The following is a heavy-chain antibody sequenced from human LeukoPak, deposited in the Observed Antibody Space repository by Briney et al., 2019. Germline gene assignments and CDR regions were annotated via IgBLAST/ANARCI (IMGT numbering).Heavy chain of an antibody. J-gene: IGHJ4*02. V-gene: IGHV1-8*01. D-gene: IGHD2-2*01. Sequence: GASVKVSCKASGYTFTSYDINWVRQAAGQGLEWMGWMNPNSGNTGYAQTFQGRVTMTRNTSISTAYMELSSLRSEDTAVYYCAREVRYCSSTSCYAYYFDYWGQGTLVTVSS. CDR3: AREVRYCSSTSCYAYYFDY. CDR1: GYTFTSYD. CDR2: MNPNSGNT.